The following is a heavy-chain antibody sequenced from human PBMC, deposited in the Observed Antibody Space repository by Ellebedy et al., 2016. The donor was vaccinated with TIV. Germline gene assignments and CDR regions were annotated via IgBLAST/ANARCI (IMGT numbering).Heavy chain of an antibody. D-gene: IGHD7-27*01. V-gene: IGHV2-5*01. J-gene: IGHJ4*02. CDR3: VHTWGI. CDR2: IYWNDDK. Sequence: SGPTLVKPTQTLTVTCSFSGFSLSTSGLGVGWARQPPGKALEWLALIYWNDDKRYSPSLKSRLTITKDTSNNQVVLTMTNMDPVDTATYYCVHTWGIWGQGILVTVTS. CDR1: GFSLSTSGLG.